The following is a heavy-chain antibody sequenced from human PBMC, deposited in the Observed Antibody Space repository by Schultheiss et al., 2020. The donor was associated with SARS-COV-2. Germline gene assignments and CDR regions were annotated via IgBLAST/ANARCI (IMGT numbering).Heavy chain of an antibody. V-gene: IGHV3-30*07. Sequence: GGSLRLSCAASGFTFSSYAMHWVRQAPGKGLQWVAVVSQDGSDNHYADFVKGRFTISRDNSNNTLYLQMNSLRAEDTAVYYCAAYESPGTHFQHWGQGTLVTVSS. CDR3: AAYESPGTHFQH. CDR1: GFTFSSYA. J-gene: IGHJ1*01. D-gene: IGHD6-13*01. CDR2: VSQDGSDN.